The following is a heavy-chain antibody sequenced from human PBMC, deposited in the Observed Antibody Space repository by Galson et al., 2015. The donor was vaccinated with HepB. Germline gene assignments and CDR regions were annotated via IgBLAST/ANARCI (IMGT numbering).Heavy chain of an antibody. D-gene: IGHD1-26*01. CDR1: GFTFSSYS. V-gene: IGHV3-48*04. Sequence: SLRLSCAASGFTFSSYSMNWVRQAPGKGLEWVSYISSSSSTIYYADSVKGRFTISRDNAKNSLYLQMNSLRAEDTAVYYCASGPRWDTDYWGQGTLVTVSS. CDR3: ASGPRWDTDY. J-gene: IGHJ4*02. CDR2: ISSSSSTI.